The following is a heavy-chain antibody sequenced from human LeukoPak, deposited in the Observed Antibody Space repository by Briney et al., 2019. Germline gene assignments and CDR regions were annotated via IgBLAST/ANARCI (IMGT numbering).Heavy chain of an antibody. V-gene: IGHV3-21*01. CDR2: ISSSSSYI. CDR1: GFTFSNTW. J-gene: IGHJ4*02. Sequence: GGSLRLSCVASGFTFSNTWINWVRQAPGKGLEWVSSISSSSSYIYYADSVKGRFTISRDNAKNSLYLQMNSLRAEDTAVYYCARGGSFFDYWGQGTLVTVSS. CDR3: ARGGSFFDY.